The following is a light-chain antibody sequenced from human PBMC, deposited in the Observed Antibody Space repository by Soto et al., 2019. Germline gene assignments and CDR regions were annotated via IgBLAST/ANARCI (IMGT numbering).Light chain of an antibody. CDR2: EVS. CDR3: QQSHGFPYT. V-gene: IGKV1-39*01. J-gene: IGKJ2*01. CDR1: QSVSPS. Sequence: DIPMTQSPSSLSASEGDRVSITCRASQSVSPSLNWYQQKSGNAPHLLIYEVSSLHSGVPSRFSGSQSGTDFILTITGLQPEDFATYYCQQSHGFPYTFGQGTKLE.